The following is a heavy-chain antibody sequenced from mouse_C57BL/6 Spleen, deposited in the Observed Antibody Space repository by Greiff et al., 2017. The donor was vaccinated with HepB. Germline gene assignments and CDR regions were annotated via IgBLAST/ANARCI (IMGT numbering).Heavy chain of an antibody. Sequence: VKLVESGAELARPGASVKLSCKASGYTFTSYGISWVKQRTGQGLEWIGEIYPRSGNTYYNEKFKGKATLTADKSSSTAYMELRSLTSEDSAVYFCARYTTVVAPYFDYWGQGTTLTVSS. V-gene: IGHV1-81*01. CDR2: IYPRSGNT. D-gene: IGHD1-1*01. CDR3: ARYTTVVAPYFDY. CDR1: GYTFTSYG. J-gene: IGHJ2*01.